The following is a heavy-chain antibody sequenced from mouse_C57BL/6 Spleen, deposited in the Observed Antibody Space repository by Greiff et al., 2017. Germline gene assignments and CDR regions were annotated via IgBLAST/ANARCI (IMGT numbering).Heavy chain of an antibody. CDR3: AREREGRYAMDY. J-gene: IGHJ4*01. V-gene: IGHV1-69*01. CDR2: IDPSDSYT. CDR1: GYTFTSYW. Sequence: QVQLQQPGAELVMPGASVKLPCKASGYTFTSYWMHWVKQRPGQGLEWIGEIDPSDSYTNYNQKFKGKSKLTVDKSSSTAYMQLSSLTSEDSAVYYCAREREGRYAMDYWGQGTSVTVSS.